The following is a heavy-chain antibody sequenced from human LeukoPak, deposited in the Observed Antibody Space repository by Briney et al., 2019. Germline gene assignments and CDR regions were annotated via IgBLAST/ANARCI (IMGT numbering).Heavy chain of an antibody. Sequence: GGSLRLSCAASGIAFSHSAMYGVRQPPGKGLECVSVITYSYNTYYGDSVKGRFTVSRDNSRKTLFFQMNRLRGDDTALYYCVKGACSSGCSVNPWGQGTRVIVSS. V-gene: IGHV3-23*01. CDR3: VKGACSSGCSVNP. CDR1: GIAFSHSA. D-gene: IGHD6-19*01. J-gene: IGHJ5*02. CDR2: ITYSYNT.